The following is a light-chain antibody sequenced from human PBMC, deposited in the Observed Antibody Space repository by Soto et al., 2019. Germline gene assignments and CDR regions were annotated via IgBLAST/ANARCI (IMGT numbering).Light chain of an antibody. CDR2: KAS. CDR1: QSLLHSNGYNY. CDR3: QQRSNWPPIT. V-gene: IGKV2-28*01. Sequence: DIVMTQSPLSLPVTPGEPASMSCRSNQSLLHSNGYNYLDWYLQKPGKAPKLLIYKASTLKSGVPSRFSGSGSGTDFTLTISSLEPEDFAVYYCQQRSNWPPITFGQGTRLEIK. J-gene: IGKJ5*01.